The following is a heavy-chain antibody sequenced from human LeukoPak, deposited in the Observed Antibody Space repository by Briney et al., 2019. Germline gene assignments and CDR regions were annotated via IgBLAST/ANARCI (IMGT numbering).Heavy chain of an antibody. Sequence: GGSLRLSCAASGFTFSSYGMHWVRRAPGKGLEWVAVIWYDGSNKYYADSVKGRFTISRDNSKNTLYLQMNSLRAEDTAVYYCARDPAYYYDSSGYYPSGYFDYWGQGTLVTVSS. V-gene: IGHV3-33*01. CDR1: GFTFSSYG. CDR3: ARDPAYYYDSSGYYPSGYFDY. J-gene: IGHJ4*02. CDR2: IWYDGSNK. D-gene: IGHD3-22*01.